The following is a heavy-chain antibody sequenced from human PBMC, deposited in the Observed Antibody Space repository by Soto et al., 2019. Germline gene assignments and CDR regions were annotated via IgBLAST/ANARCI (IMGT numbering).Heavy chain of an antibody. D-gene: IGHD1-26*01. CDR3: ARDRGIVIVGGTIPDY. J-gene: IGHJ4*02. V-gene: IGHV1-18*01. Sequence: QVQLVQSGAEVKKPGASVKVSCKASGYTFTSYGISWVRQAPGQGLEWLGWISAYTGNTNYARNLQGRVTVTADTSTTTAYRELRSMRSDDTAVYYCARDRGIVIVGGTIPDYWGQGTLVTVSS. CDR1: GYTFTSYG. CDR2: ISAYTGNT.